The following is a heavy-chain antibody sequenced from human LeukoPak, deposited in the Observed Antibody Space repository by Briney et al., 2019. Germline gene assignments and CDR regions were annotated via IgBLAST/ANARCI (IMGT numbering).Heavy chain of an antibody. CDR3: ARDHSSSWPTDYHFDY. CDR1: GGSISSSSYY. V-gene: IGHV4-39*07. Sequence: SQTLSLTCTVSGGSISSSSYYWGWIRQPPGKGLEWIGSIYYSGSTNYNPSLKSRVTVSVDTSKNQFSLRLRSVTAADTAVYYCARDHSSSWPTDYHFDYWGQGTLVTVSS. J-gene: IGHJ4*02. D-gene: IGHD6-13*01. CDR2: IYYSGST.